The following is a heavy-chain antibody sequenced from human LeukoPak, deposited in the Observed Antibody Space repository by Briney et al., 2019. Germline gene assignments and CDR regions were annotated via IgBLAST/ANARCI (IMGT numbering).Heavy chain of an antibody. Sequence: PSETLSLTCTVSGGSISSGSYYWSWIRQLAGKGLEWIGRIYTSGSTKYNPSLKSRVTISVDTSKNQFSLKLSSVTAADTAVYYCASLRVGATLDYWGQGTLVTVSS. CDR3: ASLRVGATLDY. J-gene: IGHJ4*02. CDR2: IYTSGST. V-gene: IGHV4-61*02. D-gene: IGHD1-26*01. CDR1: GGSISSGSYY.